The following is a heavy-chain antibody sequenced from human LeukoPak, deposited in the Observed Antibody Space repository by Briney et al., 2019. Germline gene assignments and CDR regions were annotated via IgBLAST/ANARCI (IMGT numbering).Heavy chain of an antibody. D-gene: IGHD3-10*01. V-gene: IGHV3-66*01. CDR2: IYSGGST. Sequence: GGSLRLSCAASGLTVSSNYMSWVRQAPGKGLEWVSLIYSGGSTFYADSVKGRFTISRDNSKSTLYLQMNSLRAGDTAVYYCARVDTTMVRGVIPYYYGMDVWGQGTTVTVSS. CDR3: ARVDTTMVRGVIPYYYGMDV. J-gene: IGHJ6*02. CDR1: GLTVSSNY.